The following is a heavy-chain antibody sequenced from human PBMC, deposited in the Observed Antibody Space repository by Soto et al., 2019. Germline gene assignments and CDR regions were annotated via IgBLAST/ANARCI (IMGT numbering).Heavy chain of an antibody. V-gene: IGHV3-7*01. CDR1: GFTFSSYW. CDR3: VREIASRL. J-gene: IGHJ6*04. D-gene: IGHD3-22*01. CDR2: IKPDGSEE. Sequence: EVQLVESGGGLVQPGGSLRLSCVASGFTFSSYWMTWARQAPGKGLEWVANIKPDGSEESYVDSVKGRFIVSRDNAENSLYLQMNSLRAEDTAIYYCVREIASRLWGKGTAVTVSS.